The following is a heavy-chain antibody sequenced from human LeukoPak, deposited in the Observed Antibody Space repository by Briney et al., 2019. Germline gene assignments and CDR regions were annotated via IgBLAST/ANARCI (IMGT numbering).Heavy chain of an antibody. J-gene: IGHJ6*02. Sequence: SETLSLTCAVSIGSISSSKWWSWVRQSPVKGLEWIGEIYLYGTTNYNPSFTSRVTMSVDRSRNQFSLKLTSVTAADTAVYYCARQKWEQQGRDYYFNGLDVWGPGTTVIVSS. CDR3: ARQKWEQQGRDYYFNGLDV. D-gene: IGHD1/OR15-1a*01. CDR1: IGSISSSKW. CDR2: IYLYGTT. V-gene: IGHV4-4*02.